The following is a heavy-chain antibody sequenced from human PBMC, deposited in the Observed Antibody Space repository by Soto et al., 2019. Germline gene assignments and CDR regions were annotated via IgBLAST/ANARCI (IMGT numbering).Heavy chain of an antibody. CDR3: ATHDGPAAAGLVLDI. D-gene: IGHD6-13*01. CDR1: GFTFSSRW. J-gene: IGHJ4*01. Sequence: EVQLVESGGGLVQPGGSLRLSCEASGFTFSSRWMTWVRQGPGKGLEWVANIKLDENGKDYVDSVKGRFTISRDNAKNSLYLQMNSLRPEDTAVYYCATHDGPAAAGLVLDIWGHVTLVTVSS. CDR2: IKLDENGK. V-gene: IGHV3-7*02.